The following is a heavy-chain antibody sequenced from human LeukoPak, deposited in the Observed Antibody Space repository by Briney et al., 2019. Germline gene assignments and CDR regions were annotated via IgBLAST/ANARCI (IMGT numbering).Heavy chain of an antibody. Sequence: SETLSLTCTVSGGSISSYYWSWIRQPPGKGLEWIGYIYYSGSTNYNPSLKSRVTMSVDTFKKQFSLNLRSVTAADTAVYYCARCHNFGFVYYGLDVWGQGTTVIVSS. CDR3: ARCHNFGFVYYGLDV. D-gene: IGHD5-18*01. J-gene: IGHJ6*02. V-gene: IGHV4-59*01. CDR1: GGSISSYY. CDR2: IYYSGST.